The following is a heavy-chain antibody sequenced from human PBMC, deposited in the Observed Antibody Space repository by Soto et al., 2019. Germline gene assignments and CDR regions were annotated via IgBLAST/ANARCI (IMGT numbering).Heavy chain of an antibody. V-gene: IGHV3-23*01. D-gene: IGHD6-13*01. CDR2: ISGDGFGT. J-gene: IGHJ4*02. Sequence: EVQLLESGGGLVQPGGSLRLSCAASGFTFNTYAMSWVRQAPGEGLEWVSAISGDGFGTFYADSVKGRFAISRDNSKNMLYLQMNSLRVDDTALYYCASLDYSSSRYWGRGTLVTVSS. CDR3: ASLDYSSSRY. CDR1: GFTFNTYA.